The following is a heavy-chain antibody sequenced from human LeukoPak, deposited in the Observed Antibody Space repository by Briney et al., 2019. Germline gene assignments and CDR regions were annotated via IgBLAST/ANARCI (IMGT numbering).Heavy chain of an antibody. CDR3: ARAYSSGWSKSKFDY. CDR1: GYTFTSYY. Sequence: ASVTVSCTASGYTFTSYYMHWVRQAPGQGLEWMGIINPSGGSTSYAQKFQGRVTMTRDTSTSTVYMELSSLRSEDTAVYYCARAYSSGWSKSKFDYWGQGTLVTVSS. J-gene: IGHJ4*02. D-gene: IGHD6-19*01. V-gene: IGHV1-46*01. CDR2: INPSGGST.